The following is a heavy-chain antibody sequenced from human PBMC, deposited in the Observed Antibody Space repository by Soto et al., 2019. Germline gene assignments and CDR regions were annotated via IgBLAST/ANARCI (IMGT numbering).Heavy chain of an antibody. CDR3: ARPDGYSGSYDYYYYGMDV. V-gene: IGHV1-69*06. D-gene: IGHD1-26*01. CDR2: IIPIFGTA. J-gene: IGHJ6*02. Sequence: QVQLVQSGAEVKKPGSSVKVSCKASGGTFSSYAISCVRQAPGQGLEWMGGIIPIFGTANYAQKFQGRVTITADKSTSTAYMELSSLRSEDTAVYYCARPDGYSGSYDYYYYGMDVWGQGTTVTVSS. CDR1: GGTFSSYA.